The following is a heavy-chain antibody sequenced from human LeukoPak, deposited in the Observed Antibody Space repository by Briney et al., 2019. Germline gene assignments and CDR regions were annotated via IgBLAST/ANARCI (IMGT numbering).Heavy chain of an antibody. V-gene: IGHV3-23*01. CDR2: ISGSGGST. CDR3: AAEPRGMDV. Sequence: GGSLRLSCAASGFTFGSYPMSWVRQAPGRGLEWVSAISGSGGSTYYADSVKGRFTISRDNSKNTLYLQMNSLRAEDTAVYYCAAEPRGMDVWGQGTTVTVSS. CDR1: GFTFGSYP. D-gene: IGHD1-26*01. J-gene: IGHJ6*02.